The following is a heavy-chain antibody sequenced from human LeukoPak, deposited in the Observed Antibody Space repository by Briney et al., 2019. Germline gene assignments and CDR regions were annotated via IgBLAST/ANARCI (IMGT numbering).Heavy chain of an antibody. D-gene: IGHD4-17*01. CDR2: INTDGRST. CDR3: ARVLRSHGDLFDY. Sequence: GGTLTLSCAVSGVTFSSYRMHWVRHAPAKGLVFVSRINTDGRSTRYADSVKGRFTISRDNAKTTLYLQMSSLRAEDTAVYYCARVLRSHGDLFDYWGQGTLVTVSS. J-gene: IGHJ4*02. CDR1: GVTFSSYR. V-gene: IGHV3-74*01.